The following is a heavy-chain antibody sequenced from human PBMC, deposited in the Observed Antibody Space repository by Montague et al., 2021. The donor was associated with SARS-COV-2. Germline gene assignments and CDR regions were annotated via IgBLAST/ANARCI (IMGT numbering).Heavy chain of an antibody. CDR2: ISFDGLKK. J-gene: IGHJ4*01. D-gene: IGHD6-13*01. Sequence: SLRLPCAASGFTFSSFAFHWVRQAPGKGLEWVAGISFDGLKKYYGDSVKGRFTISRDNSMNTVHLQMDSLRIEDAALYYCAKGWEMGSAGNFFDYWGHGTVVSVSS. CDR3: AKGWEMGSAGNFFDY. V-gene: IGHV3-30*18. CDR1: GFTFSSFA.